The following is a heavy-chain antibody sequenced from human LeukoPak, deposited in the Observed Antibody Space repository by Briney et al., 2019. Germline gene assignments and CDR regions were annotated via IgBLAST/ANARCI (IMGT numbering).Heavy chain of an antibody. V-gene: IGHV1-18*01. J-gene: IGHJ5*02. D-gene: IGHD2-21*02. CDR2: ISAYNGNT. CDR3: ARARVAYCGGDCYSGWFDP. CDR1: GYTFTSYG. Sequence: ASVKVSCKASGYTFTSYGISWVRQAPGQGLEWMGWISAYNGNTNYAQKLQGRVTMTTDTSTSTAYMELRSLRSDDTAVYYCARARVAYCGGDCYSGWFDPWGQGTLVTVSS.